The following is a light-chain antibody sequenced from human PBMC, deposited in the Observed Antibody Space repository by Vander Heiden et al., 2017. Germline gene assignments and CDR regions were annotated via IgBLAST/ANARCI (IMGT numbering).Light chain of an antibody. V-gene: IGLV1-40*01. CDR2: SNN. Sequence: QSVLTQSPSVSRAPGQRVTISCPGSSPNIGADYEEHYYQQLPGAAPNLLNYSNNNRPSGVPDRFAGTKAGTAASPAIAGLQAEDEADYYSQSFDSSQSGSRVFGGGTKLTVL. CDR1: SPNIGADYE. CDR3: QSFDSSQSGSRV. J-gene: IGLJ3*02.